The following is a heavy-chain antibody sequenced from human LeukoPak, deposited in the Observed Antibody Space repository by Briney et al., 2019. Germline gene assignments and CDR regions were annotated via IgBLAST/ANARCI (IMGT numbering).Heavy chain of an antibody. D-gene: IGHD6-13*01. J-gene: IGHJ4*02. CDR2: INSDGSST. Sequence: SGGSLRLSCAASGFTFRSYWMHWARQAPGKGLVWVSRINSDGSSTNYADSVKGRFSISRDNAKNTLFLQMNSLRAEDTAVYYCARGGGVIAAAVVDWGQGTLVTVSS. V-gene: IGHV3-74*01. CDR1: GFTFRSYW. CDR3: ARGGGVIAAAVVD.